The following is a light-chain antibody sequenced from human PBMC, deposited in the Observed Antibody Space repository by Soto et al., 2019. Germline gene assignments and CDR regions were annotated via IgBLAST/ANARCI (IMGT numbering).Light chain of an antibody. CDR1: QSVSSSY. V-gene: IGKV3-20*01. CDR2: GAS. Sequence: EIVLTQSPGTLSLSPGERATLSCRASQSVSSSYLAWYQQKPRQGPRLLIYGASSRATGIPDRFSGSGSGTDFTITISRLEPEDFAVYYCQQYGSSPPVTFGQGTKLEIK. CDR3: QQYGSSPPVT. J-gene: IGKJ2*01.